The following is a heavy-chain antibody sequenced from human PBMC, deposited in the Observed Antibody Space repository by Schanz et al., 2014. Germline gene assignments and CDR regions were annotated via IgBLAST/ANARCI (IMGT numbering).Heavy chain of an antibody. Sequence: QVQLQESGPGLVKPSQTLSLTCTVSGDSISSGGYYWSWIRQHPGKVLEWIGYISYSGVTYYNPSLKSRVTISVDTSKNQFSLNRSSATAADTAVYYCARGESVATIAPYTWFDPWGQGTLVTVSS. D-gene: IGHD5-12*01. V-gene: IGHV4-31*03. CDR2: ISYSGVT. J-gene: IGHJ5*02. CDR1: GDSISSGGYY. CDR3: ARGESVATIAPYTWFDP.